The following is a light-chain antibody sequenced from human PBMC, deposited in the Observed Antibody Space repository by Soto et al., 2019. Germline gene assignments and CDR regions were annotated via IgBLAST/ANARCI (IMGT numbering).Light chain of an antibody. CDR2: DVS. Sequence: IQMTQFPSTLSASVGDRVTITCRASQNIGSWLAWYQQKPGKAPKVLIYDVSNLETGVPSRFSGSGSGTEFTLTISSLQPDDFATYYCQQCNTYWTFGQGTKVDIK. J-gene: IGKJ1*01. CDR1: QNIGSW. CDR3: QQCNTYWT. V-gene: IGKV1-5*01.